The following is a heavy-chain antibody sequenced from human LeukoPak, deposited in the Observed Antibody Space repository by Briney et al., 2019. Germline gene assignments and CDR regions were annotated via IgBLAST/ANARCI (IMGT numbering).Heavy chain of an antibody. CDR1: GFTFSSYA. V-gene: IGHV3-23*01. D-gene: IGHD1-1*01. CDR3: AKVKGYNPRYYYMDV. J-gene: IGHJ6*03. CDR2: ISGSGGST. Sequence: GSLRLSCAASGFTFSSYAMSWVRQAPGKGLEWVSAISGSGGSTYYADSVNGRFTISRDNSKNTLYLQMNSLRAEDTAVYYCAKVKGYNPRYYYMDVWGKGTTVTVSS.